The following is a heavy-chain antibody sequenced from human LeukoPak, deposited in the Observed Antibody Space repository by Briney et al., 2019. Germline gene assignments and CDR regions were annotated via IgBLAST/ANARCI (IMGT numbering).Heavy chain of an antibody. J-gene: IGHJ4*02. Sequence: PGESLKISCETSGYTLTSYWIAWVRQMPGKGLGWMGAIYPADSDTRYSPSFQGQATMSVDKSTSTAYLQWSSLKASDTAIYYCARQTTRGFDYWGQGTLVTVSS. CDR1: GYTLTSYW. CDR2: IYPADSDT. D-gene: IGHD1-1*01. V-gene: IGHV5-51*01. CDR3: ARQTTRGFDY.